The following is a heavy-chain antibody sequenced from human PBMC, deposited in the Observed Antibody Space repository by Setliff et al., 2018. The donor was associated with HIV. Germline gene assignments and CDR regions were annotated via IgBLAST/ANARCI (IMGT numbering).Heavy chain of an antibody. CDR2: ISPNNGDT. D-gene: IGHD1-1*01. CDR1: GYTFTDYF. CDR3: ARQLSNSFDS. J-gene: IGHJ4*02. Sequence: ASVKVSCKASGYTFTDYFLHWVRQAPGQGLEWMGWISPNNGDTTIPRRFRGRVTLTRDTSINTAYLELSGLRSDDTAVYFCARQLSNSFDSWGRETGSPSPQ. V-gene: IGHV1-2*02.